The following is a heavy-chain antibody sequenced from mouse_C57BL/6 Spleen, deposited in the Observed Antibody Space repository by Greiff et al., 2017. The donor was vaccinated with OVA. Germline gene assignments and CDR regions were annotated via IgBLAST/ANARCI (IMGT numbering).Heavy chain of an antibody. J-gene: IGHJ2*01. CDR3: ARPYYYGSSQYYFDY. D-gene: IGHD1-1*01. CDR2: IYPRSGNT. Sequence: QVTLKVSGAELARPGASVKLSCKASGYTFTSYGISWVKQRTGQGLEWIGEIYPRSGNTYYNEKLKGKATLTADKSSSTAYMELRSLTSEDSAVYFCARPYYYGSSQYYFDYWGQGTTLTVSS. V-gene: IGHV1-81*01. CDR1: GYTFTSYG.